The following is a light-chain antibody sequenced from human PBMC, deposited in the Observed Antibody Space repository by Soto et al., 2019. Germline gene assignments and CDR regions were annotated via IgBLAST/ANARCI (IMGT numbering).Light chain of an antibody. J-gene: IGKJ2*01. CDR3: HQYDNTPQT. CDR2: AAF. V-gene: IGKV3-20*01. Sequence: EIVLMQSPGPLSLSPGERATLFCRASQSMKRRYLAWYQQKPGQAPRVLIYAAFNRATGIPDRFSGSGSGTDLSLTISTLEPEDFAVYYGHQYDNTPQTFGQGTKGEIK. CDR1: QSMKRRY.